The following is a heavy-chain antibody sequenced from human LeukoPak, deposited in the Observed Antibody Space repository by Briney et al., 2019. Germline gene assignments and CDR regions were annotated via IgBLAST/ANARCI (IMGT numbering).Heavy chain of an antibody. CDR3: ARDVDTAMVFDY. D-gene: IGHD5-18*01. Sequence: ASVKVSCKASGYTFTGYYMHWVRQAPGQGLEWMGWIKPNSGGTNYAQKFQGRVTMTRDTSISTAYMELSRLRSDDTAVYYCARDVDTAMVFDYWGQGTLVTVSS. V-gene: IGHV1-2*02. J-gene: IGHJ4*02. CDR2: IKPNSGGT. CDR1: GYTFTGYY.